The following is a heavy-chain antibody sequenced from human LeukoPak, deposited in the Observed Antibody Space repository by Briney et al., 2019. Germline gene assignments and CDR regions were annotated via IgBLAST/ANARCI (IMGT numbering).Heavy chain of an antibody. J-gene: IGHJ4*02. CDR3: ARPDLEYYYDSSGYSHFDY. CDR1: GYTFTGYY. Sequence: ASVKVSCKASGYTFTGYYMHWVRQAPGQGLEWMGWINPNSGGTNYAQKFQGRVTMTRDTSISTAYMELSRLRSDDTAVYYCARPDLEYYYDSSGYSHFDYWGQGTLVTVSS. V-gene: IGHV1-2*02. D-gene: IGHD3-22*01. CDR2: INPNSGGT.